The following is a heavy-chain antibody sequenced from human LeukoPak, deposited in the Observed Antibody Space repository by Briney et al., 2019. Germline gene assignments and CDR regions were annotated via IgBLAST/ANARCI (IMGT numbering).Heavy chain of an antibody. CDR1: GGSISSSNW. CDR3: ARESVSGWPYTPRYGMDV. J-gene: IGHJ6*02. V-gene: IGHV4-4*02. CDR2: IYHSGST. Sequence: SETLSLTCAVSGGSISSSNWWSWVRQPPGKGLEWIGEIYHSGSTNYNPSLKSRVTISVDKSKNQFSLKLSSVTAADTAVYYCARESVSGWPYTPRYGMDVWGQGTTVTVSS. D-gene: IGHD3-16*01.